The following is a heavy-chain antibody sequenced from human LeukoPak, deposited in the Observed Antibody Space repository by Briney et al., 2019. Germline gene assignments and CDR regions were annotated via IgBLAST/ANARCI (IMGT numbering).Heavy chain of an antibody. V-gene: IGHV1-18*01. Sequence: ASVKVSCKASGYTFTSDGISWVRQAPGQGLEWMGLISAYNGKTNYAKKLQGRVTMTTATSTSTAYVELRSLRSDDPAVYYCARDLTQSLLWFGEVHDDFDIWGQGTMVTVSS. CDR2: ISAYNGKT. J-gene: IGHJ3*02. CDR1: GYTFTSDG. CDR3: ARDLTQSLLWFGEVHDDFDI. D-gene: IGHD3-10*01.